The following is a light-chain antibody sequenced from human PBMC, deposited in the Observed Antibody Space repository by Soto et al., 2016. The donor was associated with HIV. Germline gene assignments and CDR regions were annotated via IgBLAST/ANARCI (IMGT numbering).Light chain of an antibody. J-gene: IGLJ2*01. Sequence: SYELTQPPSLSVAPRKTARITCGGDNVGSKSVQWYQQKPGQAPILVVYDDSDRPSGIPERFSGSNSGNTATLSISRVEATDEADYYCQVWDASTDLVVFGGGTRLTVL. CDR1: NVGSKS. CDR2: DDS. CDR3: QVWDASTDLVV. V-gene: IGLV3-21*03.